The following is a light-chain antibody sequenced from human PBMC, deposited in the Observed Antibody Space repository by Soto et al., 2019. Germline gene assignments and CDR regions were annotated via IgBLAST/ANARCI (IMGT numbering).Light chain of an antibody. CDR2: ATS. CDR1: QYISRY. CDR3: QETNSFPFT. Sequence: DIQMTHSPSSVSASVGDRVTITCLASQYISRYLAWYQQKPGKAPKVLIYATSSLQSGVPSRFSGSGSGTEFTLTISRLQPEDFATYYCQETNSFPFTFGGGTKVEI. J-gene: IGKJ4*01. V-gene: IGKV1D-12*01.